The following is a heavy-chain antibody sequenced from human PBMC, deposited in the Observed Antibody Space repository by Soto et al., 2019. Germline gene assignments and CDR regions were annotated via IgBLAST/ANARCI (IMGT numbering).Heavy chain of an antibody. CDR2: ISYDGSNK. CDR1: GFTFSSYG. CDR3: ATGEVRYHGAFDI. V-gene: IGHV3-30*03. Sequence: QVQLVESGGGVVQPGRSLRLSCAASGFTFSSYGMHWVRQAPGKGLEWVAVISYDGSNKNYADSVKGRFTISRDNSKNPPYLQMNSLRAEETAVYYCATGEVRYHGAFDIWGQGTMVTVSS. D-gene: IGHD1-20*01. J-gene: IGHJ3*02.